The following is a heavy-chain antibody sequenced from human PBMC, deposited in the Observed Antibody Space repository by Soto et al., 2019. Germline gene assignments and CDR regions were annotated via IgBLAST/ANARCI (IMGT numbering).Heavy chain of an antibody. CDR3: ARVRGSGWYWFDP. J-gene: IGHJ5*02. CDR2: ISYDGSIK. Sequence: QVQLVESGGGVVQPGRSLRLSCAASGFTFSSYAMHWVRQAPGKGLEWVAVISYDGSIKYYADSVKGRFTISRDNSKNTLYLQMNSLRAEDTAVYYCARVRGSGWYWFDPWGQGTLVTVSS. D-gene: IGHD6-19*01. V-gene: IGHV3-30-3*01. CDR1: GFTFSSYA.